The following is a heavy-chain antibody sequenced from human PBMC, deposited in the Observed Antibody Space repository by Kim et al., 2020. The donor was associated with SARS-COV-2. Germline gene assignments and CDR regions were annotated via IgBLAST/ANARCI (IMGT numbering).Heavy chain of an antibody. D-gene: IGHD2-2*01. V-gene: IGHV3-33*06. J-gene: IGHJ6*02. Sequence: GGSLRRSCAASGFTFSSYGMHWVRQAPGKGLEWVAVIWYDGSNKYYADSVKGRFTISRDNSKNTLYLQMNSLRAEDTAVYYCAKDEGCSSTSCYVGYYYYYGMDVWGRGTTVTVTS. CDR2: IWYDGSNK. CDR1: GFTFSSYG. CDR3: AKDEGCSSTSCYVGYYYYYGMDV.